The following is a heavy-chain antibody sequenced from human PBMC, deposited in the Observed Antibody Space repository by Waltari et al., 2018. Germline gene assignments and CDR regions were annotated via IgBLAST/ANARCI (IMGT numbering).Heavy chain of an antibody. CDR3: AREGSSGTIFGVVILDGMDV. CDR2: IKQDGSEK. V-gene: IGHV3-7*01. CDR1: GFTFSSYW. J-gene: IGHJ6*02. D-gene: IGHD3-3*01. Sequence: EVQLVESGGGLVQPGGSLRLSCAASGFTFSSYWMSWVRQAPGKGLEGVANIKQDGSEKYYVDSVKGRFTISRDNAKNSLYLQMNSLRAEDTAVYYCAREGSSGTIFGVVILDGMDVWGQGTTVTVSS.